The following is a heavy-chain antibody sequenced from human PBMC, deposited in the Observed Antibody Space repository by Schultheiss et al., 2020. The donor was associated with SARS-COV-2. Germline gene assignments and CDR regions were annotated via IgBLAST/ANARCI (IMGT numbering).Heavy chain of an antibody. V-gene: IGHV3-21*01. Sequence: GSLRLSCAASGFSFNSYTMNWVRQAPGKGLEWVSSISSSGAYIYYTDSLRGRFTISRDNAKNSLYLQLNSLRVEDTAVYYCVRVAMTTVTELDYWGQGTLVTVSS. CDR2: ISSSGAYI. CDR1: GFSFNSYT. D-gene: IGHD4-17*01. J-gene: IGHJ4*02. CDR3: VRVAMTTVTELDY.